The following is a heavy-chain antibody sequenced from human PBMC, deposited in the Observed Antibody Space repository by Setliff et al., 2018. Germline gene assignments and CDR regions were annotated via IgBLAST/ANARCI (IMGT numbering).Heavy chain of an antibody. CDR1: GYTFTSYA. D-gene: IGHD3-10*01. Sequence: ASVKVSCKASGYTFTSYAMHWVRQAPGQRLEWMGWINAGNGNTKYSQKFQGRVTITRDTSASTAYMELSSLRSEDTAVYYWTIDGSGSYLYYYYGMDVWGQGTTVTVSS. CDR2: INAGNGNT. CDR3: TIDGSGSYLYYYYGMDV. V-gene: IGHV1-3*01. J-gene: IGHJ6*02.